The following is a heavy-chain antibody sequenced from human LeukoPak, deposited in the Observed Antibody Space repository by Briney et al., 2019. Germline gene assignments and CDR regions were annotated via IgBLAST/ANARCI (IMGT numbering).Heavy chain of an antibody. Sequence: GGSLRLSCAASGFTFSNYAMTWVRQAPGKGLGGASGIGASGGTTYYADSVRGRFTISRDNSKNTLFLQMNSLRAEDTAVYYCAKRPRDSTGYYLGAFDFWGLGTMVTVSS. CDR2: IGASGGTT. CDR1: GFTFSNYA. J-gene: IGHJ3*01. D-gene: IGHD3-22*01. V-gene: IGHV3-23*01. CDR3: AKRPRDSTGYYLGAFDF.